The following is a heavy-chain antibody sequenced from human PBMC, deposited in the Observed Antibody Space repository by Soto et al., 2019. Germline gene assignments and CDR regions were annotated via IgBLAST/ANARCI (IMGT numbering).Heavy chain of an antibody. V-gene: IGHV4-31*02. J-gene: IGHJ5*02. CDR3: ARLRATSWFDP. CDR2: IYDIGTT. CDR1: GGFLSGGGRK. Sequence: PPETLSLTWTVSGGFLSGGGRKWRGRRQHPAKGMELICHIYDIGTTYYNTSLKSRATISAETSENNFSLKLLSVTAADTAVYLCARLRATSWFDPWGQGTPVTVSS.